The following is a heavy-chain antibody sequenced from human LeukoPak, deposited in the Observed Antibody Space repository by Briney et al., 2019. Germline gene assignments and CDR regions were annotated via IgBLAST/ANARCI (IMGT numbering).Heavy chain of an antibody. J-gene: IGHJ4*02. CDR2: ISAYNGST. CDR3: ARVEVYYYGSGSSGPGD. D-gene: IGHD3-10*01. CDR1: GYTFTSYG. Sequence: ASVKVSCKASGYTFTSYGISWVRQAPGQGLEWMGWISAYNGSTNYAQKLQGRVTMTTDTSTSTAYMELRSLRSDDTAVYYCARVEVYYYGSGSSGPGDWGQGTLVTVSS. V-gene: IGHV1-18*01.